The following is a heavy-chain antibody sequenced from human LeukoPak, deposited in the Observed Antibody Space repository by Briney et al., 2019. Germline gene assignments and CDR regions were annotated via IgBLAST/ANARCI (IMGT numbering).Heavy chain of an antibody. Sequence: PGGSLRLSCAASGFTFSSYAMSWVRQAPGKGLEWVSAISGSGGSTYYADSVKGRFTISRDNSKNTLYLQMNSLRAEDTAVYYCARVVGADTHFDYWGQGTLVTVSS. CDR1: GFTFSSYA. V-gene: IGHV3-23*01. D-gene: IGHD1-26*01. CDR2: ISGSGGST. J-gene: IGHJ4*02. CDR3: ARVVGADTHFDY.